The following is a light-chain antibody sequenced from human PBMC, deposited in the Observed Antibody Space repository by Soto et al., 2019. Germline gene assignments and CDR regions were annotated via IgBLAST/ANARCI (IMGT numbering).Light chain of an antibody. Sequence: QPVLTQSPSASASLGASVKLTCTLSSGHSSYAIAWHQQQPEKGPRYLMKLNSDGSHSKGDGIPDRFSGSSSGAERYLTISSLQSEDEADYYCQTWGTVSHVVFGGGTKLTVL. CDR2: LNSDGSH. J-gene: IGLJ2*01. V-gene: IGLV4-69*01. CDR1: SGHSSYA. CDR3: QTWGTVSHVV.